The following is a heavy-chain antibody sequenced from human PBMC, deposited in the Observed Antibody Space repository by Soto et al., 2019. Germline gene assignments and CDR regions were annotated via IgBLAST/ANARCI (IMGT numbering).Heavy chain of an antibody. D-gene: IGHD3-9*01. Sequence: QVQLVQCGAEVKKPGASVKVSSKASGYTFTSYGINWVRQPTGQGLEWMGWISAYNGNTNYAQKLQGRVTMTTDTSMSTAYMELRSLRSDVTSVYYCARVPHPYDILTSLGVVDYWGQGTLVTVSS. CDR2: ISAYNGNT. CDR1: GYTFTSYG. V-gene: IGHV1-18*01. J-gene: IGHJ4*02. CDR3: ARVPHPYDILTSLGVVDY.